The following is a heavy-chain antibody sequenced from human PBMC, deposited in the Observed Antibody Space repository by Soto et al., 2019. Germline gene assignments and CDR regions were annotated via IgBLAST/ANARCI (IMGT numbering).Heavy chain of an antibody. CDR2: VSYDGRNK. J-gene: IGHJ4*02. CDR1: GFMFNSYA. CDR3: AREYGSGSYSLWGPDF. Sequence: GGSLRLSCAASGFMFNSYAIHWVRQAPGKGLEWVAVVSYDGRNKYYEDSVKGRFTISRDNSKNTLYLQMNSLRPEDTAVYYCAREYGSGSYSLWGPDFWGQGTLVTVSS. D-gene: IGHD3-10*01. V-gene: IGHV3-30*04.